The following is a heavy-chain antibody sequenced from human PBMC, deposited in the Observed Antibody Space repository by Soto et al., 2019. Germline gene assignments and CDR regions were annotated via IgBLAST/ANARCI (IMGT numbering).Heavy chain of an antibody. CDR1: GFTFSNYW. D-gene: IGHD6-19*01. V-gene: IGHV3-7*03. Sequence: EVQLVESGGGLVQPGGSLRLSCAASGFTFSNYWMSWVRQAPGKGLEWVANIKEDGSEIYHVDSVKGRFTISRDNAKNSLHLQMHSLRVDDAAVYYCARFSIIVSGGGRGAFFDQWGQGTLVTVSS. CDR3: ARFSIIVSGGGRGAFFDQ. CDR2: IKEDGSEI. J-gene: IGHJ4*02.